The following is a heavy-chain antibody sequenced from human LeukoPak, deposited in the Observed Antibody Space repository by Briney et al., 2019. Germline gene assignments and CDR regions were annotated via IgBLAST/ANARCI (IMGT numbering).Heavy chain of an antibody. J-gene: IGHJ4*02. V-gene: IGHV4-30-4*01. D-gene: IGHD3-22*01. CDR1: GGSISSGDYY. CDR2: IYYSGST. Sequence: KSSETLSLTCTVSGGSISSGDYYWSWIRQPPGKGLEWIGYIYYSGSTYYNPSLKSRVTISVDTSKNQFSLKLSSVTATDTAVYYCARGNPPETSTQESGYQLDYWGQGTLVTVSS. CDR3: ARGNPPETSTQESGYQLDY.